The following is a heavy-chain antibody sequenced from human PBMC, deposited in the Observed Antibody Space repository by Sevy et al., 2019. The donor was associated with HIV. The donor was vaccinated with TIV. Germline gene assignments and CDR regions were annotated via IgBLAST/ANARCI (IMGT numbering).Heavy chain of an antibody. J-gene: IGHJ3*02. Sequence: GGSLRLSCAASGFNFSSYAMSWVRQAPGKGLEWVSAISGSGGSTYYADSVKGRFTISRDNSKNTLYLQMNSLRAEDTAVYYCAKVPVLLWFGEEGGAFDIWGQGTMVTVSS. CDR2: ISGSGGST. V-gene: IGHV3-23*01. CDR3: AKVPVLLWFGEEGGAFDI. D-gene: IGHD3-10*01. CDR1: GFNFSSYA.